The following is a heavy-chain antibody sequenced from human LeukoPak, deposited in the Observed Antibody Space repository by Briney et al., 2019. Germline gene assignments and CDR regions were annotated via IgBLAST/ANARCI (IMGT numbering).Heavy chain of an antibody. CDR2: MYYSGSA. Sequence: SETLSLTCTVSGVSVSSGSYYWSWIRQPPGQGLEWIGHMYYSGSANHNPSLKSRLTISVDTSKNQFSLRLSSVTAADTAVYYCARVVANWFDPWGQGTLVTVSS. CDR3: ARVVANWFDP. D-gene: IGHD5-12*01. CDR1: GVSVSSGSYY. V-gene: IGHV4-61*01. J-gene: IGHJ5*02.